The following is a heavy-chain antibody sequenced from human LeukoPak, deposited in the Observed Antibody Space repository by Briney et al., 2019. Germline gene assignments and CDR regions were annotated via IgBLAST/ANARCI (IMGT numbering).Heavy chain of an antibody. CDR1: GGSFSDSY. J-gene: IGHJ5*02. D-gene: IGHD4-17*01. CDR3: AKGTTVTTLNWFDP. Sequence: PSETLSLTCAVYGGSFSDSYWTWIRQPPGKGLEWVSAISGSGGSTYYADSVKGRFTISRDNSKNTLYLQMNSLRAEDTAVYYCAKGTTVTTLNWFDPWGQGTLVTVSS. V-gene: IGHV3-23*01. CDR2: ISGSGGST.